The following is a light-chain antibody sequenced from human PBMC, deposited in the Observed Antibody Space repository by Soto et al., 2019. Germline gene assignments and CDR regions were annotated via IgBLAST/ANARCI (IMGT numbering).Light chain of an antibody. CDR3: SSCTSSGTLL. CDR2: DVS. V-gene: IGLV2-14*03. Sequence: QSALTQPASVSGSPGQSITISCTGTSSDIGGYNFVSWYQQHPGKAPKLMIYDVSNRPSGVSNRFSGSKSGNTASLTISGLQAEDEADYYCSSCTSSGTLLFGGGTKLTVL. J-gene: IGLJ2*01. CDR1: SSDIGGYNF.